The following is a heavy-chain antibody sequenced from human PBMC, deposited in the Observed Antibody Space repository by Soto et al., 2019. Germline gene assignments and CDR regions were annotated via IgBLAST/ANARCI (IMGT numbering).Heavy chain of an antibody. J-gene: IGHJ5*02. CDR2: IYYSGST. Sequence: SETLSLTCTVSGGSISSYYWSWIRQPPGKGLEWIGYIYYSGSTNYNPSLKSRVTISVDTSKNQFSLKLSSVTAADTAVYYCARVAGFGSFNWFDPWGQGTLVTVSS. CDR1: GGSISSYY. V-gene: IGHV4-59*01. D-gene: IGHD6-13*01. CDR3: ARVAGFGSFNWFDP.